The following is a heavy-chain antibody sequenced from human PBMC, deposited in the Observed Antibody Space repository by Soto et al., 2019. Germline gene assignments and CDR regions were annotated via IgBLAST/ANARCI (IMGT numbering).Heavy chain of an antibody. D-gene: IGHD2-15*01. J-gene: IGHJ4*02. CDR3: AKHLGFCSGDGCYRGFDC. CDR2: INDSGST. V-gene: IGHV4-34*01. Sequence: QVQLQQWGAGLLKPSETLSLTCGVSGASLSGYYRSWIRQPPGKGLEWIGEINDSGSTSYNPSLKSRVTISGDTSKNQFSLKLSSVTAADTAVYYCAKHLGFCSGDGCYRGFDCWGQGTLVTVSS. CDR1: GASLSGYY.